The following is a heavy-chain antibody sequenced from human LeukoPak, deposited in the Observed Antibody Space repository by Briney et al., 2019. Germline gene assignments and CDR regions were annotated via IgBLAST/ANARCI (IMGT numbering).Heavy chain of an antibody. D-gene: IGHD3-3*01. CDR2: ISSSSSTI. Sequence: PGGSLRLSCAASGFTFSSYSMNWVRQAPGKGLEWVSYISSSSSTIYYADSVKGRFTISRDNAKNSLYLQMNSLRAEDTAVYYCARGKGGYDFWSGYYNGFLYYMDVWGKGTTVTVSS. CDR1: GFTFSSYS. CDR3: ARGKGGYDFWSGYYNGFLYYMDV. J-gene: IGHJ6*03. V-gene: IGHV3-48*01.